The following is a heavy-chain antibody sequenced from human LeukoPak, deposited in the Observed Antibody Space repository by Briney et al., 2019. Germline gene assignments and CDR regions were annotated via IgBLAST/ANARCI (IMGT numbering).Heavy chain of an antibody. CDR1: GFTFSSYS. J-gene: IGHJ4*02. Sequence: GGSLRLSCAASGFTFSSYSMNWVRQAPGKGLEWVSSISSSSSYIYYADSVKGRFTISRDNSKNTLYLQMNSLRAEDTAVYYCARYGYNWNEEFDYWGQGTLVTVSS. D-gene: IGHD1-1*01. CDR3: ARYGYNWNEEFDY. CDR2: ISSSSSYI. V-gene: IGHV3-21*01.